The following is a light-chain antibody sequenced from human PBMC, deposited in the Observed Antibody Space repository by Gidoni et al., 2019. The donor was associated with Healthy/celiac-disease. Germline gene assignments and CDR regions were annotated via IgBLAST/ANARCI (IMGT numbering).Light chain of an antibody. Sequence: DIQMTQSPSSLSASVGDRVTITCRASQSISSYLNWYQQKPGKAPKLLIYAASSLQSGVPSRFSVSGSGTDFTLTISSLQPEDFATYYCQQSYSTLMYTFXQXTKLEIK. CDR2: AAS. CDR1: QSISSY. CDR3: QQSYSTLMYT. J-gene: IGKJ2*01. V-gene: IGKV1-39*01.